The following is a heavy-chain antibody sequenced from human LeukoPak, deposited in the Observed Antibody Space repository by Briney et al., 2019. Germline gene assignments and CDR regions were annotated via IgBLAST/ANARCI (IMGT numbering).Heavy chain of an antibody. CDR2: ISGSGGST. Sequence: GGSLRLSCAASGFTFSSYAMSWVRQAPGKGLEWVSAISGSGGSTYYADSVKGRFTISRDNSKNTLYLQMNSLRAEDTAVYYCARDGAVAGTFYWGQGTLVTVSS. D-gene: IGHD6-19*01. CDR3: ARDGAVAGTFY. V-gene: IGHV3-23*01. CDR1: GFTFSSYA. J-gene: IGHJ4*02.